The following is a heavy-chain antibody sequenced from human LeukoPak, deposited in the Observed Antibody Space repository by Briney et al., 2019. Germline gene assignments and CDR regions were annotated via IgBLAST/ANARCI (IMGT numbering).Heavy chain of an antibody. V-gene: IGHV3-30-3*01. CDR3: AREGVWRQQLVDYYYGMDV. J-gene: IGHJ6*02. CDR2: ISYDGSNK. CDR1: GFTFSSHA. D-gene: IGHD6-13*01. Sequence: SGGSLRLSCAASGFTFSSHAMHWVRQAPGKGLEWVAVISYDGSNKYYADSVKGRFTISRDNSKNTLYLQMNSLRAEDTAVYYCAREGVWRQQLVDYYYGMDVWGQGTTVTVSS.